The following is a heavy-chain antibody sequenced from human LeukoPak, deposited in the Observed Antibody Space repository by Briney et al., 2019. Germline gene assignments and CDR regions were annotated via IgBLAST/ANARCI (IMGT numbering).Heavy chain of an antibody. V-gene: IGHV5-51*01. D-gene: IGHD2-15*01. Sequence: GESQKISCKGSGYSFSTYWIGWVRQMPGKGPEWMGIIYPDDSDTTYSPSFQGQVTISVDKSITTAYLQWSSLKASDTAIYYCARRVEPVVLSSGWFDSWGQGTLVTVSS. CDR2: IYPDDSDT. CDR1: GYSFSTYW. CDR3: ARRVEPVVLSSGWFDS. J-gene: IGHJ5*01.